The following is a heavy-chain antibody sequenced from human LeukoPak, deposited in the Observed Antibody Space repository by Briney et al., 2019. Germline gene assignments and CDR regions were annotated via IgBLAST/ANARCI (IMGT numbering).Heavy chain of an antibody. V-gene: IGHV1-18*01. CDR2: ISAYNGNT. Sequence: GASVKVSCKASGYTFTSYGISWVRQAPGQGLEWMGWISAYNGNTNYAQKLQGRVTMTTDTSTSTAYMELRSLRSDDTAVYYCARGEYSSSWRPLERFYDYWGQGTLVTVSS. CDR1: GYTFTSYG. D-gene: IGHD6-6*01. J-gene: IGHJ4*02. CDR3: ARGEYSSSWRPLERFYDY.